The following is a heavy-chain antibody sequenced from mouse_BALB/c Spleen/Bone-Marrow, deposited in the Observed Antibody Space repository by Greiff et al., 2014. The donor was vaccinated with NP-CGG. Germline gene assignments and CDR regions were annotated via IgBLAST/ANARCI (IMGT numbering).Heavy chain of an antibody. D-gene: IGHD1-1*01. CDR2: IDPGSGGT. CDR1: GYAFTNCL. CDR3: ARRDYGSSGDY. V-gene: IGHV1-54*01. J-gene: IGHJ2*01. Sequence: VKLMESGAELVRPGTSVKVSCKASGYAFTNCLIEWIKERPGQGLEWIGVIDPGSGGTNYNERFKGKATLTADKSSSTAYMQLSSLTSNDSAVYFCARRDYGSSGDYWGQGTTLTVSS.